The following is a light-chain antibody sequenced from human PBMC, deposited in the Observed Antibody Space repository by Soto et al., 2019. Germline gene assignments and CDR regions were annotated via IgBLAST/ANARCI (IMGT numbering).Light chain of an antibody. CDR3: CSYAGSRYYV. J-gene: IGLJ1*01. CDR2: EGS. CDR1: SSDVGSYNL. V-gene: IGLV2-23*01. Sequence: QSVLTQPASGSGSLGQSITISCTGTSSDVGSYNLVSWYQQHPGKAPKLMIYEGSKRPSGVSNRFSGSKSGNTASLTISGLQAEDEADYYCCSYAGSRYYVFGTGTKVTVL.